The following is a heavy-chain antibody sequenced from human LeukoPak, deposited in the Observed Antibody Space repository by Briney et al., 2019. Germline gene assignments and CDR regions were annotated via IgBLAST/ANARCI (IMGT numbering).Heavy chain of an antibody. Sequence: PGGSLRLSCAASGFTFSSYWMSWVRQAPGKGLEWVANIKQDGSEEYYVDSVKGRFTISRDNAKNSLYLQMNSLRAEDTAVYYCAREHYDFWSGYYGYWGQGTLVTVSS. D-gene: IGHD3-3*01. V-gene: IGHV3-7*01. CDR2: IKQDGSEE. CDR1: GFTFSSYW. CDR3: AREHYDFWSGYYGY. J-gene: IGHJ4*02.